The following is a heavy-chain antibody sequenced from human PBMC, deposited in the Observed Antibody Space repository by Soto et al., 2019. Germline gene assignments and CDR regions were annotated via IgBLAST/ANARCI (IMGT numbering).Heavy chain of an antibody. D-gene: IGHD2-15*01. CDR3: AKDLYPGYCGGYSCYTDY. CDR1: GYTFTRYA. CDR2: ISRSGDTT. Sequence: GGFLRLYCAARGYTFTRYAMSLDRKAPGKGLEWVSAISRSGDTTYYADSVKGRFTISRDNSKNTLYLHMNSLRGEDTAVYYCAKDLYPGYCGGYSCYTDYWGQGTLVTVSS. J-gene: IGHJ4*02. V-gene: IGHV3-23*01.